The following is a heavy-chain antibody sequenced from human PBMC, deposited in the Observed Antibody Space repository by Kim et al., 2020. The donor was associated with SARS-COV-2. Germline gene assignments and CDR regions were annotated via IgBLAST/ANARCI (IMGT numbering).Heavy chain of an antibody. V-gene: IGHV3-66*02. CDR3: ARELLGTAMVHVRGIRPYYYGMDV. J-gene: IGHJ6*02. Sequence: GGSLRLSCAASGFTVSSNYMSWVRQAPGKGLEWVSVIYSGGSTYYADSVKGRFTISRDNSKNTLYLQMNSLRAEDTAVYYCARELLGTAMVHVRGIRPYYYGMDVWGQGTTVTVSS. CDR2: IYSGGST. D-gene: IGHD5-18*01. CDR1: GFTVSSNY.